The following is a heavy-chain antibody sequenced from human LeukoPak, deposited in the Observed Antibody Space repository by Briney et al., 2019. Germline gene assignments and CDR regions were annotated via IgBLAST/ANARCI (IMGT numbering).Heavy chain of an antibody. V-gene: IGHV3-23*01. CDR2: ISDSGSST. J-gene: IGHJ3*02. CDR1: GFTFSSYA. Sequence: GGSLRLSCAASGFTFSSYAMSWVRQAPGKGLEWVSAISDSGSSTYYTDSVKGRFTISRDNSKNTLYLQMNSLRAEDTAVYYCARARLLPDDAFDIWGQGTMVTVSS. CDR3: ARARLLPDDAFDI. D-gene: IGHD1-26*01.